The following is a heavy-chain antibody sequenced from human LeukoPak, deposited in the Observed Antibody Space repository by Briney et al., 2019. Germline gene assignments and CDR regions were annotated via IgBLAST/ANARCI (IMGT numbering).Heavy chain of an antibody. J-gene: IGHJ5*02. CDR3: ARGFMFSSGWYWFDP. CDR1: GYTFTVFY. D-gene: IGHD6-19*01. CDR2: INPNSGGT. V-gene: IGHV1-2*02. Sequence: VASVKVSCKASGYTFTVFYMHWVRQAPGQGLEWMGWINPNSGGTNYAQKFQGRVTMTRDTSISTAYMELSRLRSDDTAVYYCARGFMFSSGWYWFDPWGQGTLVTVSS.